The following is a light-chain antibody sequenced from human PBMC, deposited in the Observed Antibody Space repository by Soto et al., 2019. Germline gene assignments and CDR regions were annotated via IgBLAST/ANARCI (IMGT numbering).Light chain of an antibody. CDR1: QSISFY. V-gene: IGKV1-6*01. Sequence: IQMTQSPASLSASVGDRVSITCRASQSISFYLNWYQQKPGKAPKLLIYAASSLQSGVPSRFSGSGSGTDFTLTISSLQPEDFATYYCLQDYNYPWTFGQGTKVDIK. J-gene: IGKJ1*01. CDR2: AAS. CDR3: LQDYNYPWT.